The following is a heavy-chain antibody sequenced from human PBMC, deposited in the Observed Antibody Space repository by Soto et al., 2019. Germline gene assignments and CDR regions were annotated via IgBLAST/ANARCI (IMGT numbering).Heavy chain of an antibody. D-gene: IGHD6-19*01. J-gene: IGHJ6*02. CDR3: ARVSSGWTNPLYYGMDV. V-gene: IGHV1-46*01. Sequence: GASVKVSCKASGYTFTSYYMHWVRQAPGQGLEWMGIINPSGGSTSYAQKFQGRVTMTRDTSTSTVYMELSSLRSEDTAVYYCARVSSGWTNPLYYGMDVWGQGTTVTVSS. CDR2: INPSGGST. CDR1: GYTFTSYY.